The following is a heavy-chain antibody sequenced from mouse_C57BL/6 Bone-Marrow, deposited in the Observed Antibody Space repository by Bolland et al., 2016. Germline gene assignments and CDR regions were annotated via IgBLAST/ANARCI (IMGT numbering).Heavy chain of an antibody. CDR3: ATNGYYVLFAY. CDR2: GGT. D-gene: IGHD2-3*01. J-gene: IGHJ3*01. Sequence: GGTSYNHKFKGKATLTVDKSSSTAYMELRSLTSEDSAVYYCATNGYYVLFAYWGQGTLV. V-gene: IGHV1-26*01.